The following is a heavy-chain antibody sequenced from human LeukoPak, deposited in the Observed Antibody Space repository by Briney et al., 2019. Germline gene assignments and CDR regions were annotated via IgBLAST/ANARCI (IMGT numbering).Heavy chain of an antibody. CDR1: GFTFSSFS. D-gene: IGHD1-26*01. J-gene: IGHJ3*01. CDR3: ARPSAYSPDGFDV. V-gene: IGHV3-21*01. Sequence: GGSLRLSCATSGFTFSSFSMNWVRQAPGKGLEWVSSISSSFNYLYYADSVKGRFTISRDNAKNSLYLQMNSLRAEDTAVYYCARPSAYSPDGFDVWGQGTMVTISS. CDR2: ISSSFNYL.